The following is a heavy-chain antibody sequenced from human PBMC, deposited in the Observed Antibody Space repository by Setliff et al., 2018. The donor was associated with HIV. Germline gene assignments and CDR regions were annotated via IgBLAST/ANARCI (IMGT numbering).Heavy chain of an antibody. CDR2: IRYDGSNK. CDR1: GFTFSSYG. CDR3: TKGVQRLRPYYFDS. D-gene: IGHD4-17*01. V-gene: IGHV3-30*02. J-gene: IGHJ4*02. Sequence: GGSLRLSCAASGFTFSSYGMHWVRQAPGKGLEWVAFIRYDGSNKYYADSVKGRFTISRDNSKNTLYLQMNSLRVEDTAIYYCTKGVQRLRPYYFDSWGQGILVTVSS.